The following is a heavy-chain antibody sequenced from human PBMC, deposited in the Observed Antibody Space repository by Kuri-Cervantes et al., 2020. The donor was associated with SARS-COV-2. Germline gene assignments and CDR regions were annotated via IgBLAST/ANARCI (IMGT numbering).Heavy chain of an antibody. J-gene: IGHJ4*02. Sequence: EGSLRLSCAASGFTFSSFAMSWVRQAPGKGLEWVSAITENGRKTYFADPVKGRFTISRDNSKSMLFLQMSGLTDEDTARYYCARPSRGGFDYWGQGSLVTVSS. CDR3: ARPSRGGFDY. CDR1: GFTFSSFA. V-gene: IGHV3-23*01. CDR2: ITENGRKT.